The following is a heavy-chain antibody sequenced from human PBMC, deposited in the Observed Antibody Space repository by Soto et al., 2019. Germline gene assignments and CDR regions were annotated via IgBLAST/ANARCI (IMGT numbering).Heavy chain of an antibody. J-gene: IGHJ1*01. CDR3: AKGYLGNIAVEDPPGY. V-gene: IGHV3-23*01. Sequence: GGATTLSWEVAGLIICRYASSWVRTAPVKGLEWVSAISGSGGSTYYADSVKGRFTISRDNSKNTLYLQMNSLRAEDTAVYYCAKGYLGNIAVEDPPGYWGQ. D-gene: IGHD6-19*01. CDR2: ISGSGGST. CDR1: GLIICRYA.